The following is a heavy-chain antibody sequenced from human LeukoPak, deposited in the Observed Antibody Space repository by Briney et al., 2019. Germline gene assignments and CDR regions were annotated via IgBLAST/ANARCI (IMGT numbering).Heavy chain of an antibody. CDR2: ISSSGNTI. D-gene: IGHD3-10*02. J-gene: IGHJ6*04. CDR1: GFTFSSYE. Sequence: GGSLRLSCAASGFTFSSYEMNWVRQAPGKGLEWISYISSSGNTIYYADSVKGRFTISRDNAKNSLYLQMNSLRAEDTAVYYCAELGITMIGGVWGKGTTVTISS. V-gene: IGHV3-48*03. CDR3: AELGITMIGGV.